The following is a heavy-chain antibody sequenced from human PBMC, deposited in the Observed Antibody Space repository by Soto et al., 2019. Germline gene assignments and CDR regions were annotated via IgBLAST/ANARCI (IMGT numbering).Heavy chain of an antibody. D-gene: IGHD2-2*01. CDR2: IYHSGST. J-gene: IGHJ5*02. Sequence: QVQLQESGPGLVKPSGTLSLTCAVSGGSISSSNWWSWVREPPGKGLEWIGEIYHSGSTNYNPSLKRQVTISVDKSKIQFSLNLSSVIAADTAVYYCASVLPRRNWSDPWGQGTLVTVSS. V-gene: IGHV4-4*02. CDR3: ASVLPRRNWSDP. CDR1: GGSISSSNW.